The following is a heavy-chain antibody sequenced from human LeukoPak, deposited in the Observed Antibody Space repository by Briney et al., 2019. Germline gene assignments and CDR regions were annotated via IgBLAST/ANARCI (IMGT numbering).Heavy chain of an antibody. CDR3: ARIDYGGNSGLDY. Sequence: PSETLSLTCAVYGGSFSGYYWSWIRQPPGKGLEWIGEINHSGSTNYNPSLKSRVTISVDTSKNQLSLKLSSVTAADTAVYYCARIDYGGNSGLDYWGQGTLVTVSS. V-gene: IGHV4-34*01. CDR2: INHSGST. D-gene: IGHD4-23*01. CDR1: GGSFSGYY. J-gene: IGHJ4*02.